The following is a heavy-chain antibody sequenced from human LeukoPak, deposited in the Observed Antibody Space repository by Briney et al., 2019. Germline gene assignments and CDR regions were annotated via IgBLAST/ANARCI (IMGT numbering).Heavy chain of an antibody. CDR1: GYSFTSYW. V-gene: IGHV5-51*01. J-gene: IGHJ3*02. CDR3: ARLGQGFIAARKKGAFDI. CDR2: IYPGDSDT. D-gene: IGHD6-6*01. Sequence: GESLKISCKGSGYSFTSYWIGWVRQMPGKGLEWMGIIYPGDSDTRYSPSFQGQVTISADKSISTAYLQWSSLKASDTAMYYCARLGQGFIAARKKGAFDIWGQGTMVTVSS.